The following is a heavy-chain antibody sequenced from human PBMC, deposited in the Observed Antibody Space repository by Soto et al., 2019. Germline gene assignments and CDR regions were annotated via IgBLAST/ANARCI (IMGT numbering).Heavy chain of an antibody. D-gene: IGHD4-17*01. CDR1: GYSFTSYW. J-gene: IGHJ4*02. CDR3: AKDAVPGDGVWLMDH. V-gene: IGHV5-51*01. CDR2: IYPGDSDT. Sequence: GESLKISCKGSGYSFTSYWIGWVRQMPGKGLEWMGIIYPGDSDTRYSPSFQGQVTISADKSISTAYLQWSSLKASDTAMYYCAKDAVPGDGVWLMDHWGQGTLVTVSS.